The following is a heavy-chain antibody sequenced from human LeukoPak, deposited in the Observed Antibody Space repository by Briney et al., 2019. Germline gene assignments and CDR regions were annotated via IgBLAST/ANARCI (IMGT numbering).Heavy chain of an antibody. Sequence: ASVKVSCKASGYTFTGYYMHWVRQAPGQGLEWMGWINPNSGGTNYAQKFQGRVTMTRDTSISTAYMELSRLRSDDTAVYYCARDQKGSIWYRGSDYWGQGTLVTVSS. CDR2: INPNSGGT. CDR1: GYTFTGYY. D-gene: IGHD6-13*01. V-gene: IGHV1-2*02. CDR3: ARDQKGSIWYRGSDY. J-gene: IGHJ4*02.